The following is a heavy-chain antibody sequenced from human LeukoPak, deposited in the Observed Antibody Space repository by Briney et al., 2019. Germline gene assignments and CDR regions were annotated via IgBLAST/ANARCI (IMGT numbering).Heavy chain of an antibody. J-gene: IGHJ6*03. Sequence: SETLSLTCAVYGGSFSGYYWSWIRQPPGKGLEWIGEINHSGSTNYNPSLKSGVTISVDTSKNQFSVKLRCITDHDTSVYYCARGPGYSGYDWNMDVWGNGTPVTVSS. V-gene: IGHV4-34*01. D-gene: IGHD5-12*01. CDR3: ARGPGYSGYDWNMDV. CDR1: GGSFSGYY. CDR2: INHSGST.